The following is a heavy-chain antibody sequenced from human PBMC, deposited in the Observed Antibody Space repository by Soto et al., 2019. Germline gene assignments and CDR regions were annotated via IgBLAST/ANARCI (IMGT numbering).Heavy chain of an antibody. D-gene: IGHD2-21*02. CDR2: IIGGIT. CDR1: GFTFNNYA. V-gene: IGHV3-23*01. Sequence: HPGGSLRLSCVASGFTFNNYAMSWVRQAPGKGLEWVSAIIGGITYYADSVKGRFTISRDNSKNTLFLQMTSLRVEDTAVYYCATCIGGDCYSDYWGQGALVTVSS. J-gene: IGHJ4*02. CDR3: ATCIGGDCYSDY.